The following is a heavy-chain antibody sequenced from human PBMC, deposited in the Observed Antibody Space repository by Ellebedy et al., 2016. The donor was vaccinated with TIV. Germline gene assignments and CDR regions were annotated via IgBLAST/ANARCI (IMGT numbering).Heavy chain of an antibody. J-gene: IGHJ6*02. CDR3: ATREWVDPMDV. CDR1: GHTFTAYG. CDR2: INTGNGNT. V-gene: IGHV1-3*04. Sequence: ASVKVSCXASGHTFTAYGIHWVRQAPGQRLEWMGWINTGNGNTKYSQRFQGRVTITSDTSATTAYMELSSLRSEDTAIYYCATREWVDPMDVWGQGTTVTVSS. D-gene: IGHD3-3*01.